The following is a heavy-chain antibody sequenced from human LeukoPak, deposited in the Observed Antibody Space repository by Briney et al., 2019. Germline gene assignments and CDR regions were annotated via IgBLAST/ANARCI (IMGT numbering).Heavy chain of an antibody. J-gene: IGHJ6*03. CDR2: ISVYNGNT. D-gene: IGHD3-3*01. CDR1: GYTFTSYG. CDR3: ARVSITIFGVVPDYNYYYMDV. V-gene: IGHV1-18*01. Sequence: ASVKVSCKASGYTFTSYGISWVRLAPGQGLEWMGWISVYNGNTNYAQKLQGRVTMTTDTSTSTAYMELRSLRSDDTAVYYCARVSITIFGVVPDYNYYYMDVWGKGTTVTVSS.